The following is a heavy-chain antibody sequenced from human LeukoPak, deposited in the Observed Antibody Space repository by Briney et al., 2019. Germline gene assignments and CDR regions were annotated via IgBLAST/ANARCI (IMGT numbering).Heavy chain of an antibody. D-gene: IGHD3-22*01. J-gene: IGHJ4*02. CDR1: GFTFSTYW. V-gene: IGHV3-7*01. Sequence: PGGSLRLSCAASGFTFSTYWMSWVRQAPGKGLEWVANIKQDGSEKYYVDSVKGRFTISRDNAKNSLYLQMNSLRAEDTAVYYCARDSRYYDSSGYYDYWGQGTLVTVSS. CDR2: IKQDGSEK. CDR3: ARDSRYYDSSGYYDY.